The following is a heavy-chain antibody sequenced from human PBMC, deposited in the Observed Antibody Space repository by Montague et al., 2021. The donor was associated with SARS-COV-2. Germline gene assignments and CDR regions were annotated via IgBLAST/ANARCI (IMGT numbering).Heavy chain of an antibody. D-gene: IGHD5-18*01. V-gene: IGHV4-61*03. J-gene: IGHJ1*01. CDR2: TSYSGST. Sequence: SETLSLTCTVSGASVSSGNSYWNWIRQPPGKGLEWIGYTSYSGSTNYSPSLTIRVTISVDTSKNHLSLKVISATAADTAVYYCARIGYESACYCYIYEDWGQGTLVTVSS. CDR3: ARIGYESACYCYIYED. CDR1: GASVSSGNSY.